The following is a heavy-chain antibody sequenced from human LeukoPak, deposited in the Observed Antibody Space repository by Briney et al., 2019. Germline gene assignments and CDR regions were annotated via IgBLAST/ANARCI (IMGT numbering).Heavy chain of an antibody. Sequence: PGGSLRLSCAASGFTFSSYSMNWVRQAPGKGLEWVAVISYDGSNKYYADSVKGRFTISRDNSKNTLYLQMNSLRAEDTAVYYCAKEAKSGYHFDYWGQGTLVTVSS. CDR2: ISYDGSNK. CDR1: GFTFSSYS. V-gene: IGHV3-30*18. CDR3: AKEAKSGYHFDY. J-gene: IGHJ4*02. D-gene: IGHD3-22*01.